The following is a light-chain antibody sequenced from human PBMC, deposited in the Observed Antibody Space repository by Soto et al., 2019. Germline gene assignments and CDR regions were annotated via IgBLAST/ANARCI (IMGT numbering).Light chain of an antibody. V-gene: IGLV2-14*03. Sequence: QSVLTQPASVSGSPGQSITISCTGSSSDVGAYHYVSWYQRHPGKAPKLMIYDVNNRPSGVSNRFSCSKSGNTASLTISGVQAEDEADYYCSSYSNSRTLVFGGGTKLTVL. CDR2: DVN. CDR1: SSDVGAYHY. CDR3: SSYSNSRTLV. J-gene: IGLJ2*01.